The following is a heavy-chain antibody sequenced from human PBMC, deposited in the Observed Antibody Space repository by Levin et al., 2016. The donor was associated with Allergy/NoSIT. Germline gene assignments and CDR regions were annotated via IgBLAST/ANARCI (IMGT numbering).Heavy chain of an antibody. V-gene: IGHV3-23*01. CDR3: ANRVFELPFDY. Sequence: GESLKISCAASGFTFRNYVMNWVRQAPGKGLEWVSGISASGGRTSYTDSVKGRFTISRDNSKNTLYLHMNSLRVEDTAVYYCANRVFELPFDYWGQGTLVTVSS. D-gene: IGHD1-26*01. J-gene: IGHJ4*02. CDR1: GFTFRNYV. CDR2: ISASGGRT.